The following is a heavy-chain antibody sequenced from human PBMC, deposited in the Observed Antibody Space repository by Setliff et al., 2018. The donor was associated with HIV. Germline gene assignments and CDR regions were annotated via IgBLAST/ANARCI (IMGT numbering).Heavy chain of an antibody. J-gene: IGHJ4*02. V-gene: IGHV4-39*01. CDR2: IYYIGTT. D-gene: IGHD3-3*01. Sequence: PSETLSLTCSVSSGSISSSSYYWGWIRQPPGKGLEWIGSIYYIGTTYYNPSPKSRVTISVDTSKNKFSLKLSSVTAADTAVYYCARAPYHFWSAYYFDYWGQGTLVTVSS. CDR3: ARAPYHFWSAYYFDY. CDR1: SGSISSSSYY.